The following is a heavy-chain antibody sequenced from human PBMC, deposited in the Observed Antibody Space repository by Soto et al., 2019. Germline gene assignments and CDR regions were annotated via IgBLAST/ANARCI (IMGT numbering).Heavy chain of an antibody. CDR2: VYYSGNT. Sequence: SETLSLTCTVSGFSVSSSSYYWGWIRQPPGKGLEWIGYVYYSGNTNYNPSLKSRVTISVDTSKNQFSLKLSAVTAADTAVYYCARDGNYYYAMDVWGQGTTVTVSS. CDR1: GFSVSSSSYY. J-gene: IGHJ6*02. CDR3: ARDGNYYYAMDV. V-gene: IGHV4-61*01.